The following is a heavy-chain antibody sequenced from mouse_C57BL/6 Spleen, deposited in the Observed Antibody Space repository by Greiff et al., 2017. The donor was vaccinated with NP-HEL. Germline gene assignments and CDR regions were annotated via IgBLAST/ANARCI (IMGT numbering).Heavy chain of an antibody. Sequence: VKVVESGAELVKPGASVKLSCKASGYTFTEYTIHWVKQRSGQGLEWIGWFYPGSGSIKYNEKFKDKATLTADKSSSTVYMELSRLTSEDSAVYFCARHEDGYDEGPSMDYWGQGTSVTVSS. D-gene: IGHD2-2*01. V-gene: IGHV1-62-2*01. CDR1: GYTFTEYT. J-gene: IGHJ4*01. CDR2: FYPGSGSI. CDR3: ARHEDGYDEGPSMDY.